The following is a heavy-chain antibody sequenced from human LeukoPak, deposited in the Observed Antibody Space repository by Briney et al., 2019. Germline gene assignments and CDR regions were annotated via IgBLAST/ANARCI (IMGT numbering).Heavy chain of an antibody. D-gene: IGHD3-10*01. V-gene: IGHV3-30*02. CDR1: GFTFSNYG. J-gene: IGHJ4*02. CDR3: AKGKDYYLDY. Sequence: GGSLRLSCTASGFTFSNYGMHWVRQAPGKGLEWVAFIRYDGSEKYYADSVKGRITISRDNSKNTLYVQMNSLRAEDTAVYYCAKGKDYYLDYWGQGALVTVSS. CDR2: IRYDGSEK.